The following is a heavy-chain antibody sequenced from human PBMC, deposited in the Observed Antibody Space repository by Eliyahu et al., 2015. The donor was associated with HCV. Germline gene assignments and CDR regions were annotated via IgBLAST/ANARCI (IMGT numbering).Heavy chain of an antibody. J-gene: IGHJ4*02. V-gene: IGHV3-30*18. D-gene: IGHD6-13*01. CDR2: LSYSGNDK. CDR1: XFTFSNYG. Sequence: QVQLVESGGGVVQPGRSLRLSCAASXFTFSNYGMHWVRQAPGKGLEWVAVLSYSGNDKHYADSVKGRFTVSRDNSKNTLYLQMNSLRAEDTAVYYCAKDRDIAAASYYFDYWGQGTLVTVSS. CDR3: AKDRDIAAASYYFDY.